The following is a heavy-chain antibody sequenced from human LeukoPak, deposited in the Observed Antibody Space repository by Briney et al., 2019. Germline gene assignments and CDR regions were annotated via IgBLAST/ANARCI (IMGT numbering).Heavy chain of an antibody. V-gene: IGHV3-30-3*01. J-gene: IGHJ4*02. Sequence: GGSLRLSCAASGFTFSSYTMHWVRQAPGKGLEWVAVISYDGSNKYYADSVKGRFTISRDNSKNTLYLQMNSLRAEDTAVYYCARGKNWFSGFDYWGQGTLVTVSS. CDR3: ARGKNWFSGFDY. CDR2: ISYDGSNK. CDR1: GFTFSSYT. D-gene: IGHD3-9*01.